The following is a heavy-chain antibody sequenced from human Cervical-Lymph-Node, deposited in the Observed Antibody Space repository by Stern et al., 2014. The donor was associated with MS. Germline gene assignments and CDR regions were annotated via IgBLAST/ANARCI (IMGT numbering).Heavy chain of an antibody. V-gene: IGHV4-30-4*01. CDR2: IYNTEST. CDR3: VRGSDYFDY. CDR1: GASVSSDDSY. Sequence: QLQLQESGPGLVKPSQTLSLTCTVSGASVSSDDSYWSWIRQPPGKGLEWIAYIYNTESTDYNPSLQVRLTISLDTSTNQFSLTLSSVTAADTAVYYCVRGSDYFDYWGQGILVTVSS. J-gene: IGHJ4*02.